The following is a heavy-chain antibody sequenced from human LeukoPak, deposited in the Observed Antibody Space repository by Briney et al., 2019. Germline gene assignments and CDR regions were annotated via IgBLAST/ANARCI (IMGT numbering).Heavy chain of an antibody. CDR2: IIPIFGTA. V-gene: IGHV1-69*05. CDR1: GYTFTSYA. D-gene: IGHD2-15*01. Sequence: SVKVSCKASGYTFTSYAMHWVRQAPGQRLEWMGGIIPIFGTANYAQKFQGRVTITTDESTSTAYMELSSLRSEDTAVYYCARDGTYCSGGSCYYAFDYWGQGTLVTVSS. J-gene: IGHJ4*02. CDR3: ARDGTYCSGGSCYYAFDY.